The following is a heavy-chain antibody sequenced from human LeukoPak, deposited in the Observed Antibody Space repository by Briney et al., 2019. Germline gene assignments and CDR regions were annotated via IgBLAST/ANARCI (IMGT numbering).Heavy chain of an antibody. J-gene: IGHJ4*02. V-gene: IGHV1-2*02. CDR2: INPNSGGT. Sequence: ASVKVSRKASGYTFTGYYMHWVRQAPGQGLEWMGWINPNSGGTNYAQKFQGRVTMTRDTSISTAYMELSRLRSDDTAVYYCASEGYYDSSGISYWGQGTLVTVSS. D-gene: IGHD3-22*01. CDR3: ASEGYYDSSGISY. CDR1: GYTFTGYY.